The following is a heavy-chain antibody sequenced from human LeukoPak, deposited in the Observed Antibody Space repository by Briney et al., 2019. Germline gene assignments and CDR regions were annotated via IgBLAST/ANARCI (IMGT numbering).Heavy chain of an antibody. CDR2: INPNSGGT. Sequence: ASVKVSCKTSGYTFTSYYMHWVRQAPGQGLEWMGWINPNSGGTNYAQKFQGRVTMTRDTSISTAFMELSSLRSEDTAVYYCARRAVGNSYYYSMDVWGKGTTVTVSS. J-gene: IGHJ6*03. V-gene: IGHV1-2*02. CDR3: ARRAVGNSYYYSMDV. D-gene: IGHD6-19*01. CDR1: GYTFTSYY.